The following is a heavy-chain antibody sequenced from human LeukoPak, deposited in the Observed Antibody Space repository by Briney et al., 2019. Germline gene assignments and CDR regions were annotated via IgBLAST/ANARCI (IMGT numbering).Heavy chain of an antibody. CDR2: INPYSGGT. D-gene: IGHD3-22*01. Sequence: ASVKVSCKASGYTFIDHYMHWVWQAPGQGLEWMGWINPYSGGTKYAQKFQGRVAMTRDTSITTAYMELSSLRSDDTAVYYCARALPGYYDSSGYYRMSGYNYYMDVWGKGTTVTVSS. V-gene: IGHV1-2*02. CDR3: ARALPGYYDSSGYYRMSGYNYYMDV. J-gene: IGHJ6*03. CDR1: GYTFIDHY.